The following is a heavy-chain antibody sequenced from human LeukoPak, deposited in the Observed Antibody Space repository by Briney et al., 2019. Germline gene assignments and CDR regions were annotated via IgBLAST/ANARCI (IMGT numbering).Heavy chain of an antibody. CDR3: ARRDSISWYEID. D-gene: IGHD6-13*01. CDR1: GYTXSSXW. Sequence: SXKIXCKGSGYTXSSXWIAWVRQMPGXGLXXMGIIYPGDSDTRYSPSFQGQVTISADKSISTAYLQWSTLKASDTAMYYCARRDSISWYEIDWGQGTLVTVSS. V-gene: IGHV5-51*01. CDR2: IYPGDSDT. J-gene: IGHJ4*02.